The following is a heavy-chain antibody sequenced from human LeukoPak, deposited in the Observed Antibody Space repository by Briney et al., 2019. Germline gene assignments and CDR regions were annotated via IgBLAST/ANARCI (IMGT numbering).Heavy chain of an antibody. Sequence: ASVKVSCKASGYTFTTYDINWVRQASGQGLEWMGWINPNSGGTNYAQKLQGRVTMTTDTSTSTAYMELRSLRSDDTAVYYCARGNQILGNNWNDYWGQGTLVTVSS. CDR1: GYTFTTYD. V-gene: IGHV1-18*01. J-gene: IGHJ4*02. CDR2: INPNSGGT. CDR3: ARGNQILGNNWNDY. D-gene: IGHD1-20*01.